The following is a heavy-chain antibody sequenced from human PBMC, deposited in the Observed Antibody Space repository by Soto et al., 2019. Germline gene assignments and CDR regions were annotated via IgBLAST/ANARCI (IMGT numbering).Heavy chain of an antibody. CDR2: ISYDGSNK. CDR3: ARGDYYDSSGYSRY. Sequence: QVQLVESGGGVVQPGRSLRLSCAASGFTFSSYAMHWVRQAPGKGLEWVAVISYDGSNKYYADSVKGRFTISRDNSKNTLYLQMNSLRAEDTAVYYCARGDYYDSSGYSRYWGQGTLVTVSS. D-gene: IGHD3-22*01. CDR1: GFTFSSYA. J-gene: IGHJ4*02. V-gene: IGHV3-30-3*01.